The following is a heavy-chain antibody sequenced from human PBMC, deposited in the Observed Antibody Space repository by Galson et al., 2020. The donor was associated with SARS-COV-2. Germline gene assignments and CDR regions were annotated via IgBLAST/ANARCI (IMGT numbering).Heavy chain of an antibody. CDR1: GFTFSSYS. CDR3: ASRPLNDYGDSRRDY. J-gene: IGHJ4*02. CDR2: ISSSSSYI. V-gene: IGHV3-21*01. Sequence: GESLKISCAASGFTFSSYSMNWVRQAPGKGLEWVSSISSSSSYIYYADSVKGRFTISRDNAKNSLYLQMNSLRAEDTAVYYCASRPLNDYGDSRRDYWGQGTLVTVSS. D-gene: IGHD4-17*01.